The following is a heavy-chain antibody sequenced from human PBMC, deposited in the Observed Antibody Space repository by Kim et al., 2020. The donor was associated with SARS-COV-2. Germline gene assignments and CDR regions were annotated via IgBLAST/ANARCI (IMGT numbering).Heavy chain of an antibody. CDR2: IYTSGST. CDR1: GGSISSYY. V-gene: IGHV4-4*07. J-gene: IGHJ6*03. CDR3: AREIFLWSGYYYYYMDV. D-gene: IGHD2-21*01. Sequence: SETLSLTCTVSGGSISSYYWSWIRQPAGKGLEWIGRIYTSGSTNYNPSLKSRVTMSVDTSKNQFSLKLSSVTAADTAVYYYAREIFLWSGYYYYYMDVWGEGTPVTVSS.